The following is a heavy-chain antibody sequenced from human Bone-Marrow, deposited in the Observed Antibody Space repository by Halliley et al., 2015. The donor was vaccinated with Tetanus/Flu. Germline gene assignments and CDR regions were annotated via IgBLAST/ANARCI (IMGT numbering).Heavy chain of an antibody. V-gene: IGHV3-48*03. D-gene: IGHD1-26*01. Sequence: SLRLSCAASGFTFSSYEMNWVRQAPGKGLEWVSYISSTGNTVHYADSVKGRFSISRDNAKNSLYLQMNSLRADDTAVYFCAREELSGLIYSGDSLDYWGQGTLVTVSS. J-gene: IGHJ4*02. CDR2: ISSTGNTV. CDR3: AREELSGLIYSGDSLDY. CDR1: GFTFSSYE.